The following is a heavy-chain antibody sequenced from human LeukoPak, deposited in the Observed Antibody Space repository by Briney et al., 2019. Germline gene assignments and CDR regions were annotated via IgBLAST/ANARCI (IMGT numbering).Heavy chain of an antibody. CDR3: ARTKLYCSGGSCYSSLDY. J-gene: IGHJ4*02. D-gene: IGHD2-15*01. CDR1: GGSISSSSYY. Sequence: HSETLSLTCTVSGGSISSSSYYWGWIRQPPGKGLEWIGSIYYSGSTYYNPSLKSRVTISVDTSKNQISLKLTSVTAADTALYYCARTKLYCSGGSCYSSLDYWGQGTLVTVSS. CDR2: IYYSGST. V-gene: IGHV4-39*07.